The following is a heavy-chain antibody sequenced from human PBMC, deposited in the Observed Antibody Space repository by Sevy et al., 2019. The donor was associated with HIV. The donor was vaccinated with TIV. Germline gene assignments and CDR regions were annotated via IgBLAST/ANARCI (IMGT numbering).Heavy chain of an antibody. D-gene: IGHD5-12*01. V-gene: IGHV1-69*13. CDR2: IIPIYDST. Sequence: ASVKVSCKAPGGTFSSYAIGWVRQAPGQELEYMGVIIPIYDSTFYAQNFQDRLTITADESTTTAYMELRSLRSEDTAVYYCSRGGPRRLVPDNYFDYWGHGTLVTVSS. J-gene: IGHJ4*01. CDR3: SRGGPRRLVPDNYFDY. CDR1: GGTFSSYA.